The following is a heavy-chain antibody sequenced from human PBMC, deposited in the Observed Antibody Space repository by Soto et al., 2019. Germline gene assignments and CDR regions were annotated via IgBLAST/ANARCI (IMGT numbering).Heavy chain of an antibody. D-gene: IGHD2-15*01. CDR1: GGSISSYY. CDR2: IYYSGST. CDR3: ASYSDCSGGSCYSGFDY. J-gene: IGHJ4*02. Sequence: QVQLQESGPGLVKPSETLSLTCTVSGGSISSYYWSWIRQPPGKGLEWIGYIYYSGSTNYNPSLKSRVTISVDTSKNQFSLKLSSVTAADTAVYYCASYSDCSGGSCYSGFDYWGQGTLVTVSS. V-gene: IGHV4-59*01.